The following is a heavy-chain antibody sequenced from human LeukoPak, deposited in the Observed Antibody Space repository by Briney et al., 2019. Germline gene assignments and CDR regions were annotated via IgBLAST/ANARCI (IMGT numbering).Heavy chain of an antibody. CDR2: ISAYNGNT. CDR1: GYTFTSYG. D-gene: IGHD7-27*01. V-gene: IGHV1-18*01. Sequence: ASVKVSCKASGYTFTSYGISWVRQAPGQGLEWMGWISAYNGNTNYAQKLQGRVTMTTDTSTSTAYMELRSLRSDDTAVYYCARDPNLGNVWADLFDWYFDLWGRGTLVTVSS. CDR3: ARDPNLGNVWADLFDWYFDL. J-gene: IGHJ2*01.